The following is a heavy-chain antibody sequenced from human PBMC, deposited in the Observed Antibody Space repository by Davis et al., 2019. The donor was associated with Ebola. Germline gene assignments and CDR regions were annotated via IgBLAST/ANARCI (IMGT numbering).Heavy chain of an antibody. CDR2: IYSGGST. V-gene: IGHV3-23*03. Sequence: GESLKISCAASGFTFSSYAMSWVRQAPGKGLEWVSVIYSGGSTYYADSVKGRFTISRDNSKNTAYLQMNSLKTEDTAVYYCSRGGGSYHTDDYWGQGTLVTVSS. CDR3: SRGGGSYHTDDY. D-gene: IGHD1-26*01. CDR1: GFTFSSYA. J-gene: IGHJ4*02.